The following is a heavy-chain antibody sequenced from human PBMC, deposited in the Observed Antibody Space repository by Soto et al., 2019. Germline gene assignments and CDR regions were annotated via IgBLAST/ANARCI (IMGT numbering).Heavy chain of an antibody. V-gene: IGHV3-7*03. CDR1: GFNFSSHW. J-gene: IGHJ4*02. CDR3: ARSPYSGYANFDY. D-gene: IGHD5-12*01. CDR2: INQDGGEE. Sequence: PGGSLRLSCAASGFNFSSHWMTWVRQPPGKGLEWVANINQDGGEEYYVDSVKGRFTISRDNAKNSLYLQMNTLRAEDTAVYYCARSPYSGYANFDYWGQGTQVTVS.